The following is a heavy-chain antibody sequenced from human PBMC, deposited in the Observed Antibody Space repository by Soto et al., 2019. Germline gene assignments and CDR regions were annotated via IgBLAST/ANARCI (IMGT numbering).Heavy chain of an antibody. CDR2: IKQDGSDR. CDR1: GFSLSDYW. D-gene: IGHD6-19*01. V-gene: IGHV3-7*01. Sequence: EVQLVESGGGLVQPGGSPRLSFAASGFSLSDYWRNWVRQAPGKGLEWVAIIKQDGSDRYYVDSVKGRFTISRDNAKNSLYLQMSSLRVEDTALYYCARGRGWLHDYWGQGTLVTVSS. CDR3: ARGRGWLHDY. J-gene: IGHJ4*02.